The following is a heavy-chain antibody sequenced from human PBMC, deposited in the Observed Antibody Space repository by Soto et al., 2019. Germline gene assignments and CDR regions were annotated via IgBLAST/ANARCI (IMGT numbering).Heavy chain of an antibody. V-gene: IGHV4-61*01. Sequence: SETLSLTCTVSGGSVSSGSYYWSWIRQPPGKGLEWIGYIYYSGSTNYNPSLKSRVTISVDTSKNQFSLKLSSVTVADTAVYYCATSHGNAWYTYWGQGTQVTVSS. CDR3: ATSHGNAWYTY. J-gene: IGHJ4*02. CDR2: IYYSGST. CDR1: GGSVSSGSYY. D-gene: IGHD6-13*01.